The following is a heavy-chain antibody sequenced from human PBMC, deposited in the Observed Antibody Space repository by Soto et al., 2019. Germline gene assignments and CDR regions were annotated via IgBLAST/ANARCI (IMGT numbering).Heavy chain of an antibody. J-gene: IGHJ5*02. D-gene: IGHD4-17*01. CDR3: ARPPTGWDFGEDNWFDP. CDR2: ISSSSSTI. CDR1: GFTFSTYS. V-gene: IGHV3-48*01. Sequence: SLRLSCAASGFTFSTYSMNWVRQAPGKGLEWVSYISSSSSTIFYTDSVKGRFTVSRDNAKNSLYLQMNSLRAEDTAVYYCARPPTGWDFGEDNWFDPWGQGTLVTVSS.